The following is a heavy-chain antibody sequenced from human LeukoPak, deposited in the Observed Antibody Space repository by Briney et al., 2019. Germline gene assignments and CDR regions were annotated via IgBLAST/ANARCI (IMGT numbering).Heavy chain of an antibody. J-gene: IGHJ4*02. V-gene: IGHV3-48*03. CDR3: ARVSGYRATFDY. Sequence: QPGGSLRLYCATSGFTFSSYEMNWVRQAPGKGLEWVSYISSSGTPIYYTDSVKGRFTISRDIAKNSLYLQMNSLRAEDTAVYYCARVSGYRATFDYWGQGTLVTVSS. CDR1: GFTFSSYE. D-gene: IGHD3-9*01. CDR2: ISSSGTPI.